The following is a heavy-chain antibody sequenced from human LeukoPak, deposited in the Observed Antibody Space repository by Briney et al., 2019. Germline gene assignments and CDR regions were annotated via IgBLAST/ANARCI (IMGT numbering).Heavy chain of an antibody. V-gene: IGHV4-34*01. CDR3: ARRDY. CDR1: GGSFSGYY. Sequence: PSETLSLTCAVYGGSFSGYYWSWIRQPPGKGLEWIGSIYYSGSTYYNPSLKSRVTISVDTSKNQFSLKLSSVTAADTAVYYCARRDYWGQGTLVTVSS. CDR2: IYYSGST. J-gene: IGHJ4*02.